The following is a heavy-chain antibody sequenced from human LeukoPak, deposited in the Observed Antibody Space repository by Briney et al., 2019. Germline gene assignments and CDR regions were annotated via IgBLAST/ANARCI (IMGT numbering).Heavy chain of an antibody. J-gene: IGHJ5*02. CDR1: GGSFSGYY. Sequence: SETLSLTCAVYGGSFSGYYWSWIRQPPGKGLEWIGEISHSGSTNYNPSLKSRVTISVDTSKNQFSLKLSSVTAADTAVYYCARGRGGLTWGQGTLVTVSS. V-gene: IGHV4-34*01. CDR3: ARGRGGLT. D-gene: IGHD3-16*01. CDR2: ISHSGST.